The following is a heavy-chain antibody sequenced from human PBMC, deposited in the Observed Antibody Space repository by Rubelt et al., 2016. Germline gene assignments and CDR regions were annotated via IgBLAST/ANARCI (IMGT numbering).Heavy chain of an antibody. CDR3: ALCYCSSTSCPRRFDY. J-gene: IGHJ2*01. CDR1: A. Sequence: AMPWVRQAPGKGLEWVSAISGSGGSTYYADSVKGRFTISRDNSKNTLYLQMNSLRAEDTAVYYCALCYCSSTSCPRRFDYWGRGTLVTVSS. V-gene: IGHV3-23*01. CDR2: ISGSGGST. D-gene: IGHD2-2*01.